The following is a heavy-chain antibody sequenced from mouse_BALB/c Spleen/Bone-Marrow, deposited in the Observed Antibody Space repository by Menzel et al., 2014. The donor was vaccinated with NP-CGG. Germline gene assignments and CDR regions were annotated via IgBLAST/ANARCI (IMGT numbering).Heavy chain of an antibody. J-gene: IGHJ1*01. CDR2: IDPANGNT. D-gene: IGHD2-14*01. CDR1: GFNIKDTY. Sequence: EVQLQQSGAELVKPGASVKLSCTASGFNIKDTYMHWVKQRPEQGLEWIGRIDPANGNTKYDPKFQGKATITADTSSNTAYLQLSRLTSEDTAVYYCASYRYGWYFDVRGAGTTVTVSS. V-gene: IGHV14-3*02. CDR3: ASYRYGWYFDV.